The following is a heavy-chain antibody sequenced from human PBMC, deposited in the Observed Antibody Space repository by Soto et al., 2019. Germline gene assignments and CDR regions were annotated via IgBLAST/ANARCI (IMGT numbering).Heavy chain of an antibody. CDR1: GFTFSSYA. D-gene: IGHD6-13*01. Sequence: QVQLVESGGGVVQPGRSLRLSCAASGFTFSSYAMHWVRQAPGKGLEWVAVISYDGSNKYYADSVKGRFTISRDNSKNTLYLQMNSLRAEETAVYYCARDPKPGIAAAGTVELGMDVWGQGTTVTVSS. CDR2: ISYDGSNK. J-gene: IGHJ6*02. V-gene: IGHV3-30-3*01. CDR3: ARDPKPGIAAAGTVELGMDV.